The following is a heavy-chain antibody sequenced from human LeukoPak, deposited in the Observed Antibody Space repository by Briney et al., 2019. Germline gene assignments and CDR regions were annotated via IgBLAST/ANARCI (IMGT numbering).Heavy chain of an antibody. D-gene: IGHD4-23*01. CDR3: ARESAVVTGGDAFDI. CDR1: GGSISSYY. J-gene: IGHJ3*02. CDR2: IYYSGST. V-gene: IGHV4-59*01. Sequence: SETLSLTCTVSGGSISSYYWSWIRQPPGKELEWIGYIYYSGSTNYNPSLKSRVTISVDTSKNQFSLKLSSVTAADTAVYYCARESAVVTGGDAFDIWGQGTMVTVSS.